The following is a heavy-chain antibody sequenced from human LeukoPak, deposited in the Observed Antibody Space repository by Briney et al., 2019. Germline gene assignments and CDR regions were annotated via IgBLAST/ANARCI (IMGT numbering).Heavy chain of an antibody. CDR2: INPTGSRT. D-gene: IGHD1-14*01. CDR1: GYTFINNW. CDR3: ATVTF. J-gene: IGHJ4*02. Sequence: ASVKVSCKASGYTFINNWMHWVRQAPGQGLEWMGVINPTGSRTLYAQKFQGRVTMTEDTSTDTAYMELSSLRSEDTAVYYCATVTFWGQGTLVTVSS. V-gene: IGHV1-46*01.